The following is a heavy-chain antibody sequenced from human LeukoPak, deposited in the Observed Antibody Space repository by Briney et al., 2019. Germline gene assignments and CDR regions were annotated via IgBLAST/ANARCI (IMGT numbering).Heavy chain of an antibody. CDR1: GYTFTNYG. CDR3: GRKGGLNWFDP. J-gene: IGHJ5*02. V-gene: IGHV1-18*04. Sequence: ASVKVSCKASGYTFTNYGISWVRQAPGQGLEGMGWISANNGNTNYAQKLQGRVTMTTDTSTSTAYMELTSLRSDDTAVYYCGRKGGLNWFDPWGEGTLDTVSS. D-gene: IGHD1-26*01. CDR2: ISANNGNT.